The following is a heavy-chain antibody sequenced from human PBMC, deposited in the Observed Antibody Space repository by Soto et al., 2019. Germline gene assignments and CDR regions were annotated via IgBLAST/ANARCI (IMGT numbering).Heavy chain of an antibody. CDR2: INAGNGKT. V-gene: IGHV1-3*01. CDR1: GYVFSSYT. Sequence: ASVKVSCKASGYVFSSYTLHWVRQAPGQRLEWMGWINAGNGKTKYAQMFQDRVTISRDTSAKTVYMELNILTSEDTAVYYCAREFRNYASSVAYWGQGTLVTVSS. D-gene: IGHD3-22*01. CDR3: AREFRNYASSVAY. J-gene: IGHJ4*02.